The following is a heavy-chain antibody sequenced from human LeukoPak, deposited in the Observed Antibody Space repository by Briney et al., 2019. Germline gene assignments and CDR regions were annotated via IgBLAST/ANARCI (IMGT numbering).Heavy chain of an antibody. CDR1: GFTFTSSA. J-gene: IGHJ6*02. Sequence: TSVKVSCKASGFTFTSSAVQWVRQARGQRLEWIGWIVVGSGNTNYAQKFQERVTMTRDTSISTAYMELSRLRSDDTAVYYCARSPLGYCSSTGCSRGMDVWGQGTTVTVSS. CDR3: ARSPLGYCSSTGCSRGMDV. D-gene: IGHD2-2*03. CDR2: IVVGSGNT. V-gene: IGHV1-58*01.